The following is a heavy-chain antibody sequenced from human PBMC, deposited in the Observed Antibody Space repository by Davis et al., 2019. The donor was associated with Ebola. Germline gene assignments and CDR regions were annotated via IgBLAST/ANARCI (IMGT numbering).Heavy chain of an antibody. D-gene: IGHD2-2*01. V-gene: IGHV3-30-3*01. CDR2: ISYDGSNK. J-gene: IGHJ5*02. Sequence: GESLKISCAASGFTFSSYWMSWVRQAPGKGLEWVAVISYDGSNKYYADSVKGRFTISRDNSKNTLYLQMNSLRAEDTAVYYCARDSACNCSSTSCPPCGFDPWGQGTLVTVSS. CDR3: ARDSACNCSSTSCPPCGFDP. CDR1: GFTFSSYW.